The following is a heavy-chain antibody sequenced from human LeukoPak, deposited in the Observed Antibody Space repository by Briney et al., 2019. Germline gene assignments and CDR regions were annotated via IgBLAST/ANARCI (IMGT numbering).Heavy chain of an antibody. Sequence: SVKVSCKASGGTFSSYAISWVRQAPGQGLEWMGGIIPIFGTANYAQKFQGRVTITTDESTSTAYMGLSSLRSEDTAVYYCARDRHEQLVPVDWGQGTLVTVSS. CDR1: GGTFSSYA. J-gene: IGHJ4*02. D-gene: IGHD6-6*01. CDR2: IIPIFGTA. V-gene: IGHV1-69*05. CDR3: ARDRHEQLVPVD.